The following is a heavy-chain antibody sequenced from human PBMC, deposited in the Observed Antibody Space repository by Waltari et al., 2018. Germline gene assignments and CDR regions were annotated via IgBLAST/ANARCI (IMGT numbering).Heavy chain of an antibody. Sequence: QVQLVQSGAEVKKPGSSVKVSCKASGGTFSSYAISWVRQAPGQGLEWMGGIIPIFGTANYAQKFQGRVTITTDESTSTAYMELSSLRSEDTAVYYCARDPHLYYDSSGYYFDYRGQGTLVTVSS. CDR3: ARDPHLYYDSSGYYFDY. D-gene: IGHD3-22*01. CDR2: IIPIFGTA. V-gene: IGHV1-69*05. J-gene: IGHJ4*02. CDR1: GGTFSSYA.